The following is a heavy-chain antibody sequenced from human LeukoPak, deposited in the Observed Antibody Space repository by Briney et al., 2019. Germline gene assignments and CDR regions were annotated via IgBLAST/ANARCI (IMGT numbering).Heavy chain of an antibody. J-gene: IGHJ5*02. Sequence: GESLKISCKGSGYSFTSYWIAWVRQMAGKGLEWMGMIYPGDSDTRYSPSFQGQVTISADKSISTAYLQWSSLKASDTAMYYCARAAAGTSQVWFDPWGQGTLVTVSS. V-gene: IGHV5-51*01. CDR1: GYSFTSYW. D-gene: IGHD6-13*01. CDR2: IYPGDSDT. CDR3: ARAAAGTSQVWFDP.